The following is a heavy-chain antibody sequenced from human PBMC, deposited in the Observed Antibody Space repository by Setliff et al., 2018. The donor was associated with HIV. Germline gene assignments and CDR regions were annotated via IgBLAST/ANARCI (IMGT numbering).Heavy chain of an antibody. D-gene: IGHD2-2*01. CDR2: IYTSGST. CDR3: ARTLAYHALDI. J-gene: IGHJ3*02. Sequence: SETLSLTCTVSGGSISSYYWSWIRQPAGRGLEWIGRIYTSGSTNYNPSLKSRVTMSVDTSKNQFSLKQSSVTAADTAVYYCARTLAYHALDIWGQGTMVTVSS. V-gene: IGHV4-4*07. CDR1: GGSISSYY.